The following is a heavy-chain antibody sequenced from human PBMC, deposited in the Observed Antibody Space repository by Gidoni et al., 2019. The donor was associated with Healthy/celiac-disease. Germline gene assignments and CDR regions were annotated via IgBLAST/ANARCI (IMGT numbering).Heavy chain of an antibody. J-gene: IGHJ6*02. CDR3: ATYYDYVWGTYGMDV. Sequence: GLEWMGWINPNSGGTNYAQKFQGRVTMTRDTSISTAYMELSRLRSDDTAVYYCATYYDYVWGTYGMDVWGQGTTVTVPS. D-gene: IGHD3-16*01. CDR2: INPNSGGT. V-gene: IGHV1-2*02.